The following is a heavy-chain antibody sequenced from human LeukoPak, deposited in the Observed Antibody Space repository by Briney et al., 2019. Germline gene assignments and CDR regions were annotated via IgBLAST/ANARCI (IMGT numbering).Heavy chain of an antibody. J-gene: IGHJ5*02. D-gene: IGHD6-19*01. CDR3: ARASQWLGSRWFDP. Sequence: SQTLSLTCAVSGGSISSGGYYWSWIRQPPGKGLEWIGYIYHSGSTYYNPSLKSRVTISVDRSKNQFSLKLSSVTAADTAVYYCARASQWLGSRWFDPWGQGTLVTVSS. V-gene: IGHV4-30-2*01. CDR2: IYHSGST. CDR1: GGSISSGGYY.